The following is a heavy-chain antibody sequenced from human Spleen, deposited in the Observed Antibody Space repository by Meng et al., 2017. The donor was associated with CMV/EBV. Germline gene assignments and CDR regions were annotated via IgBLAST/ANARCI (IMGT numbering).Heavy chain of an antibody. D-gene: IGHD1-26*01. J-gene: IGHJ4*02. CDR2: INEDGSIT. CDR3: ARDLSGSRDY. Sequence: EVKRVGPGGGLIQPGGVLRLSCEDSGFTFSNYWMHWVRQVPGEGLVWVSRINEDGSITSYADSVKGRFTISRDNARNTLYLQMNSLRADDSAVYYCARDLSGSRDYWGRGTLVTVSS. V-gene: IGHV3-74*01. CDR1: GFTFSNYW.